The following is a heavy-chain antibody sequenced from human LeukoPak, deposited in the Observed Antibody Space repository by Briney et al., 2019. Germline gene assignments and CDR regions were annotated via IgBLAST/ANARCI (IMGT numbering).Heavy chain of an antibody. Sequence: ASVKVSCKASGGTFSSYAISWVRQAPGQGLEWMGGIIPIFGTANYAQKFQGRVTITADESTSTAYMELSSLRSEDTAVYYCALLGDPTGRNYYYYYMDVWGKGTTVTVSS. CDR1: GGTFSSYA. J-gene: IGHJ6*03. V-gene: IGHV1-69*13. CDR2: IIPIFGTA. CDR3: ALLGDPTGRNYYYYYMDV. D-gene: IGHD2-21*02.